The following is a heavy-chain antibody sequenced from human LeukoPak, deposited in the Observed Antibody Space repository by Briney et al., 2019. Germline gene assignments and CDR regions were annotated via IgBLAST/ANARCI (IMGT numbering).Heavy chain of an antibody. CDR3: ARDPRGLRGVIIRDF. D-gene: IGHD3-10*01. CDR1: GFTVSSNY. Sequence: GGSLRLSCAASGFTVSSNYMSWVRQAPGKGLEWVSVIYSGGSTYYADSVKGRFTISRDNSKNTLYLQMNSLRAEDTAVYYCARDPRGLRGVIIRDFWGQGTLVIVSS. CDR2: IYSGGST. J-gene: IGHJ4*02. V-gene: IGHV3-66*01.